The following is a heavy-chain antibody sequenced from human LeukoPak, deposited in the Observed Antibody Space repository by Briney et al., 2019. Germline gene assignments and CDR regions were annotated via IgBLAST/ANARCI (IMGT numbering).Heavy chain of an antibody. CDR3: ASCSDYYDSSGQGGYAFDI. CDR2: ISSSGSTI. CDR1: GFTFSDYY. D-gene: IGHD3-22*01. V-gene: IGHV3-11*01. Sequence: PGGSLRLSCAASGFTFSDYYMSWIRQAPGKGLEWVSYISSSGSTIYYADSVKGRFTISRDNAKNSLYLQMNSLRAEDTAVHYCASCSDYYDSSGQGGYAFDIWGQGTMVTVSS. J-gene: IGHJ3*02.